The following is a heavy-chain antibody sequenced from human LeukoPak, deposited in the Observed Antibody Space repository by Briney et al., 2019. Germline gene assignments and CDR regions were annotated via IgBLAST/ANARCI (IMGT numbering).Heavy chain of an antibody. CDR2: IKSKTDGGTT. J-gene: IGHJ4*02. D-gene: IGHD3-9*01. CDR1: GFTFSNAW. Sequence: GGSLRLSCAASGFTFSNAWMSWVRQASGKGLEWVGRIKSKTDGGTTDYAAPVKGRFTISRDDSKNTLYLQMNSLKTEDTAVYYCTTDYDTLTGYSSCYYWGQGTLVTVSS. CDR3: TTDYDTLTGYSSCYY. V-gene: IGHV3-15*01.